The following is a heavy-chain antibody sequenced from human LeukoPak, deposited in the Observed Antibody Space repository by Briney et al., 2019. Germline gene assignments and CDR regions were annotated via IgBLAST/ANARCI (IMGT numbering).Heavy chain of an antibody. V-gene: IGHV1-2*06. CDR3: ARDLGGIPFDY. CDR2: INPNSGGT. J-gene: IGHJ4*02. D-gene: IGHD3-16*01. Sequence: ASVTVSCMPSVYTFTGYYIHRGRQAPGQGLEWMGRINPNSGGTHYAQKFQGTVTMTRDTSIRTAYMELSRLRSDDTAVYYCARDLGGIPFDYWGQGTLVTVSS. CDR1: VYTFTGYY.